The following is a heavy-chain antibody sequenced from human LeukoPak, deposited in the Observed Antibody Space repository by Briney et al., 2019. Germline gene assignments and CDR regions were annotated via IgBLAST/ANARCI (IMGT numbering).Heavy chain of an antibody. Sequence: SETLSLTCTVSGGSITIGSYYWTWIRQPAGRGLEWIGRIYTSGSTNYNPSLKSRVTISLDTSKNHFSLKLNSVTVADTAVYYCARGGLCIGGSCYPPSDAFDIWGQGTVVTVSS. D-gene: IGHD2-15*01. CDR3: ARGGLCIGGSCYPPSDAFDI. J-gene: IGHJ3*02. V-gene: IGHV4-61*02. CDR1: GGSITIGSYY. CDR2: IYTSGST.